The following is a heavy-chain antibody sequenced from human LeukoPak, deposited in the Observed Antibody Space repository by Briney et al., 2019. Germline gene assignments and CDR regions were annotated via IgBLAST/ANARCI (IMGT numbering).Heavy chain of an antibody. V-gene: IGHV4-34*01. CDR1: GGSFSGYY. D-gene: IGHD3-22*01. J-gene: IGHJ4*02. Sequence: SETLSLTCAVYGGSFSGYYWSWIRQPPGKGLEWIGEINHSGSTNYNPSLKSRVTISVDTSKNQFSLKLSSVTAADTAVYYCARVTYYYDSSGYYYASFDYWGQGTLVTVSS. CDR2: INHSGST. CDR3: ARVTYYYDSSGYYYASFDY.